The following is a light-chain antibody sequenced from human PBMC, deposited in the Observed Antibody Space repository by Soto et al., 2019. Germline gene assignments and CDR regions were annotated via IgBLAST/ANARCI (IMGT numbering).Light chain of an antibody. V-gene: IGKV1-5*03. CDR3: QHYASFSGT. J-gene: IGKJ1*01. CDR2: KAS. Sequence: DIQMTQSPSTLSASVGDRVTITCRASQSVSSWVAWYHLKPGKAPKLLIYKASTLETGVPSRFSGSGSRTEFTLTISSLQPDDFATYYCQHYASFSGTFGQGTKVDIK. CDR1: QSVSSW.